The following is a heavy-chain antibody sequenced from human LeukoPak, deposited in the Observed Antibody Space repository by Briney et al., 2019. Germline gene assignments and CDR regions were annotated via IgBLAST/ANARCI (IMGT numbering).Heavy chain of an antibody. D-gene: IGHD1-14*01. V-gene: IGHV4-4*07. J-gene: IGHJ6*02. CDR3: ARQPPQYYGMHV. CDR2: IYTSGST. Sequence: SETLSLTCTVSGGSFSNYYWSWIRQPAGKGLEWIGRIYTSGSTNYNPSVKSRVTMSVDTSNNQFSLKLTSVTAADTAVYYCARQPPQYYGMHVWGQGTTVTVSS. CDR1: GGSFSNYY.